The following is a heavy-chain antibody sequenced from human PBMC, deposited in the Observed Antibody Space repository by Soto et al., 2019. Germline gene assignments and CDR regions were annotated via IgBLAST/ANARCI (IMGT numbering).Heavy chain of an antibody. CDR3: ARGSGAAPGDYGMDV. CDR2: ISSSSSYI. D-gene: IGHD6-13*01. V-gene: IGHV3-21*01. CDR1: GFTFSSYS. Sequence: GGSLRLSCAASGFTFSSYSMNWVRQAPGKGLEWVSSISSSSSYIYYADSVKGRFTISRDNAKNQFSLQLNSVTPEDTAVYYCARGSGAAPGDYGMDVWGQGTTVTVSS. J-gene: IGHJ6*02.